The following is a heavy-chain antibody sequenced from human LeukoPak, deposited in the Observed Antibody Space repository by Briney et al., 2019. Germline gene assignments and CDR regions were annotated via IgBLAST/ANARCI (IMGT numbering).Heavy chain of an antibody. D-gene: IGHD6-13*01. Sequence: SETLSLTCTVSGGSISSGDYYWSWIRQPPGKGLEWIGYIYYSGSTYYNPSLKSRVTISVDTSKNQFSLKLSSVTAADTAVYYCARAAAGMGPNWFDPWGQGTLVTVSS. J-gene: IGHJ5*02. V-gene: IGHV4-30-4*08. CDR2: IYYSGST. CDR1: GGSISSGDYY. CDR3: ARAAAGMGPNWFDP.